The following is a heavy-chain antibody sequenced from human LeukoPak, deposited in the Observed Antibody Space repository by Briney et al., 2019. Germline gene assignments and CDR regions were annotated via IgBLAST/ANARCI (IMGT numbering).Heavy chain of an antibody. D-gene: IGHD3-10*01. J-gene: IGHJ4*02. CDR3: APRVGD. V-gene: IGHV3-23*01. Sequence: GGSLRLSCVASGFTFSSHVMTWVRQAPGKGLEWVSGISGSGGSTDYADSVKGRFTVSRDNSKNTVYLQMNRLRVEDTAVYYRAPRVGDWGQGTLVTVSS. CDR1: GFTFSSHV. CDR2: ISGSGGST.